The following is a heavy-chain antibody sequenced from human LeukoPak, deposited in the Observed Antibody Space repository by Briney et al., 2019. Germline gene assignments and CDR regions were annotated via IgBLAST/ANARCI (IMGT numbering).Heavy chain of an antibody. CDR1: VYLLTS. J-gene: IGHJ5*02. Sequence: ASVKLSCKASVYLLTSIHGVRQAPAQCLESMGWINPNRGVTIYAGKFQGRVTMTRDTSSTTAYMELSRLRSDDTAVYYCAREYGDHNWFDPWGQGTLVTVSS. V-gene: IGHV1-2*02. CDR3: AREYGDHNWFDP. CDR2: INPNRGVT. D-gene: IGHD4-17*01.